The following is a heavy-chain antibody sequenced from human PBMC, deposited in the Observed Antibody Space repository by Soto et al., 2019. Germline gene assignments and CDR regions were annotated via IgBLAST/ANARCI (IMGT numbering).Heavy chain of an antibody. V-gene: IGHV4-59*08. J-gene: IGHJ2*01. CDR3: ARRSDIVVVPAAARRNWYFDL. CDR1: GGSISSYY. D-gene: IGHD2-2*01. Sequence: QVQLQESGPGLVKPSETLSLTCTVSGGSISSYYWSWIRQPPGKGLEWIGYIYYSGSTNYNPSLKSRVTISVDTSKNQFSLKLSSVTAADTAVYYCARRSDIVVVPAAARRNWYFDLWGRGTLVTVSS. CDR2: IYYSGST.